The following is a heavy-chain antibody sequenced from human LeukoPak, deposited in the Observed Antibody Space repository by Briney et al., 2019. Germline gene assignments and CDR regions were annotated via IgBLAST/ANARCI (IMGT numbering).Heavy chain of an antibody. CDR1: GGSISSSSYY. J-gene: IGHJ2*01. CDR3: ARHGTTVTKRYWYFDL. V-gene: IGHV4-39*01. D-gene: IGHD4-17*01. Sequence: SETLSLTCTVSGGSISSSSYYWGWIRQPPGKGLEWIGSIYYSGSTYYNPSLKSRVTISVDTSKNQFSLKLSSVTAADTAVYYCARHGTTVTKRYWYFDLWGRGTLVTVSS. CDR2: IYYSGST.